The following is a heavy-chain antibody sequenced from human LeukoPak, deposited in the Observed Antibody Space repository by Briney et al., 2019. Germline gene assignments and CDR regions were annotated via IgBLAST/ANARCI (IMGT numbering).Heavy chain of an antibody. CDR3: ARVIAPRPHYYYYYMDV. J-gene: IGHJ6*03. D-gene: IGHD2-15*01. V-gene: IGHV4-39*07. Sequence: SETLSLTCTVSGGSISSSSYYWGWIRQPPGKGLEWIGSIYYSGSTYYNPSLKSRVTISVDTSKNQFSLKLSSVTAADTAVYYCARVIAPRPHYYYYYMDVWGKGTTVTISS. CDR1: GGSISSSSYY. CDR2: IYYSGST.